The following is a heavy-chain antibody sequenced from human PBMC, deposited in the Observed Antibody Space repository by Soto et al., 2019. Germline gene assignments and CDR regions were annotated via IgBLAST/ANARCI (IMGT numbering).Heavy chain of an antibody. CDR2: INAGGGYT. J-gene: IGHJ5*02. Sequence: ASVKVSCKASGYSFTNYYMHWVRQAPGQGLEWMGTINAGGGYTTYAQRFQGRVTMTRDTSTSTVSMELSSLRYEDTALYYCTRGGAIVVATAPFDLWG. CDR1: GYSFTNYY. D-gene: IGHD2-21*02. V-gene: IGHV1-46*03. CDR3: TRGGAIVVATAPFDL.